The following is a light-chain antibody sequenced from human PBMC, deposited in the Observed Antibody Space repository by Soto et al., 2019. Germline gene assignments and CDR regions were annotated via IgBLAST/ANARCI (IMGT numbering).Light chain of an antibody. CDR1: QSISTW. CDR2: DAS. CDR3: QQYNSYSQT. Sequence: DIQMTQSPSTLSAYVGDKVTITCRASQSISTWVAWYQQKPGKAPKFLIYDASSLESGVSSRFSGSGSGTEFTLTISSLQPDDFATYYCQQYNSYSQTFGQGTKVDIK. J-gene: IGKJ1*01. V-gene: IGKV1-5*01.